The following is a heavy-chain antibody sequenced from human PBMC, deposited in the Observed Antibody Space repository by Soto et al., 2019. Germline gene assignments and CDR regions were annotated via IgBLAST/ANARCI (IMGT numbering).Heavy chain of an antibody. CDR3: AKGPTTVTTRFFDP. V-gene: IGHV3-23*01. J-gene: IGHJ5*02. D-gene: IGHD4-17*01. CDR2: ISASGTST. Sequence: EVQLLDSGGGLVQPGESLRLSCAASGFTFSSYAMSWVRQAPGKGLEWVSVISASGTSTYYADSVKGRFTISRDNSKNTLYLHMNSLRAEDTAVYYCAKGPTTVTTRFFDPWGQGTLVTVSS. CDR1: GFTFSSYA.